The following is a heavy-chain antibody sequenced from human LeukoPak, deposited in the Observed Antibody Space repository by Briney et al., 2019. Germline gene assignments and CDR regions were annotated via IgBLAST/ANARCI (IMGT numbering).Heavy chain of an antibody. J-gene: IGHJ4*02. CDR3: ARESAVAGELYDS. Sequence: PSETLSLTCSVSGGSISSYYWSWIRQPPGKGLEWIGYIYYNGHSNYNPSLESRVTISLDTSKNQFSLKLNSVTAADTAVYYCARESAVAGELYDSWGQGTLVTVSS. D-gene: IGHD6-19*01. V-gene: IGHV4-59*12. CDR2: IYYNGHS. CDR1: GGSISSYY.